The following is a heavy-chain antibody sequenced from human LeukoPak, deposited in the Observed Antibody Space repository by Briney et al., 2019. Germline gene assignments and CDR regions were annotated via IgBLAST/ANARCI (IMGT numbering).Heavy chain of an antibody. CDR1: GFTFSHYW. V-gene: IGHV3-7*01. CDR2: INQDGSEE. D-gene: IGHD5-12*01. J-gene: IGHJ4*02. CDR3: ERDGGVSGYDLLDY. Sequence: PGGSLRLSCAASGFTFSHYWMTWVRQAPGKGLEWVAHINQDGSEEHYIDSVKARFTISRDNAKNSLSLQMNSLRAVDTAVYYCERDGGVSGYDLLDYWGQGTLVTVSS.